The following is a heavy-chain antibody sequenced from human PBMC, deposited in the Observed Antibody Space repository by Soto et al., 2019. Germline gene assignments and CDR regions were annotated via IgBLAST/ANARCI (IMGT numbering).Heavy chain of an antibody. D-gene: IGHD3-22*01. CDR1: GGSISSGHYY. Sequence: PSETLSLTCTVSGGSISSGHYYWSWIRQPPGKGLEWIGNIYFRGSTYYSPSLKGRGTISVDTSKNQFSLKLSSVTAADTAVYYCARIYDSSGYVDYWGQGTLVTAPQ. J-gene: IGHJ4*02. V-gene: IGHV4-30-4*01. CDR3: ARIYDSSGYVDY. CDR2: IYFRGST.